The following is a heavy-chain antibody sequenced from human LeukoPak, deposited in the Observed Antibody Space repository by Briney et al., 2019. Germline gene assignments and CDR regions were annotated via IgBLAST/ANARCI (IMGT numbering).Heavy chain of an antibody. D-gene: IGHD5-12*01. CDR2: INPSGGST. CDR3: AKGHRGYSGYASPDY. V-gene: IGHV1-46*01. CDR1: GYTFTSYY. J-gene: IGHJ4*02. Sequence: ASVKVSCKASGYTFTSYYMHWVRQAPGQGLEWMGIINPSGGSTSYAQKFQGRVTMTRDMSTSTVYMELSSLRSEDTAVYYCAKGHRGYSGYASPDYWGQGTLVTVSS.